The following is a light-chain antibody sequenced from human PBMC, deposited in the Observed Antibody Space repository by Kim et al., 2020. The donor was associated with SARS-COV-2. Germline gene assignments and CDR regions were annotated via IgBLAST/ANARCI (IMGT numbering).Light chain of an antibody. CDR2: DVS. Sequence: QSALTQPASVSGYPGQSITISCTGTSSDVGGYNYVSWYQQHPGKAPKLMIYDVSKRPSGVSNRFSGSKSGNTASLTISGLQAEDEADYYCSSYTSSSTDVFGTGTKVTFL. J-gene: IGLJ1*01. V-gene: IGLV2-14*01. CDR1: SSDVGGYNY. CDR3: SSYTSSSTDV.